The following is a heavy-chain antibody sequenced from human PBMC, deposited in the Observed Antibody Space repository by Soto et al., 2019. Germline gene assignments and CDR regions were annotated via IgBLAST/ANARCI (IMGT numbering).Heavy chain of an antibody. CDR2: IYYSGST. V-gene: IGHV4-39*01. CDR1: GGSISSSSYY. Sequence: ASETLSLTCTVSGGSISSSSYYWGWIRQPPGKGLEWIGSIYYSGSTYYNPSLKSRVTISVDTSKNQFSLKLSSVTAADTAVYYCARHAGDIVVVPEENWGQGTLVPVSS. J-gene: IGHJ4*02. D-gene: IGHD2-2*01. CDR3: ARHAGDIVVVPEEN.